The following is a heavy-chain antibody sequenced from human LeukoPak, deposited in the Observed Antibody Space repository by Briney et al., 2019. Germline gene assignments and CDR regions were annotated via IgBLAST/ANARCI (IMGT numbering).Heavy chain of an antibody. Sequence: SETLSLTCTVSGDSMHSYYWSWIRQSPEKGLEWIGRAYSGVNAYYNPSLQSRVTISVDKSNNQFSLDRASVTAADTALYYCAREKSGTLTRAYYYIDVWGKGITVTVSS. D-gene: IGHD1-26*01. CDR2: AYSGVNA. V-gene: IGHV4-4*07. CDR3: AREKSGTLTRAYYYIDV. CDR1: GDSMHSYY. J-gene: IGHJ6*03.